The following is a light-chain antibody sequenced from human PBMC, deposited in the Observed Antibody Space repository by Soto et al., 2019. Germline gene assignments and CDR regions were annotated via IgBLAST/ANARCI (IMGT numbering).Light chain of an antibody. V-gene: IGLV1-44*01. CDR1: SSNIGSNT. CDR3: AVWDDSLNGHV. Sequence: VLTQPPSASGTPGQRVTISCSGSSSNIGSNTVNWYQQLPGTAPKLLIYSNNQRPSGVPDRFSGPKSGTSASLAISGLQSGDEADYYCAVWDDSLNGHVFGTGTKVTVL. CDR2: SNN. J-gene: IGLJ1*01.